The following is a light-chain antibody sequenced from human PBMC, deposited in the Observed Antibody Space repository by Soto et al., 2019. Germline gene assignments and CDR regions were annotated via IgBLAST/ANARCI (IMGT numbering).Light chain of an antibody. Sequence: EIALTQSPGTLSLSPGERATLSCRASQSVSSSYLAWYQQKPGQAPRLLIYGASSRATGIPDRFSGRGSGTDFTLTISRLEPEDFAVYYCQQYGSSPPYGFGQGTRLEIK. CDR1: QSVSSSY. V-gene: IGKV3-20*01. CDR3: QQYGSSPPYG. CDR2: GAS. J-gene: IGKJ5*01.